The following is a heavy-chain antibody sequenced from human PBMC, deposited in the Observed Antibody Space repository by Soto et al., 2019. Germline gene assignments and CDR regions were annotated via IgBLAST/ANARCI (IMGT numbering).Heavy chain of an antibody. J-gene: IGHJ6*02. D-gene: IGHD3-16*01. CDR2: IYYSGST. V-gene: IGHV4-30-4*01. CDR1: GGSISSGDYY. CDR3: ASHPITVPRYGYYYYYGMDV. Sequence: QVQLQESGPGLVKPSQTLSLTCTVSGGSISSGDYYWSWIRQPPGKGLEWIGYIYYSGSTYYNPSLKSRVTISVDTSKNQFSLKLSSVTAADTAVYYCASHPITVPRYGYYYYYGMDVWGQGTTVTVSS.